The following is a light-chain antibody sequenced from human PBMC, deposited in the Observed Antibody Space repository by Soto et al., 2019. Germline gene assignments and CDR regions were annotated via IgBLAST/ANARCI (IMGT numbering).Light chain of an antibody. Sequence: QSVLTQPASVSGSPGQSITISCTGTSSDVGSYNLVSWYQQHPGKAPKLMIYEGIKLPSGVSNRFSGSKSGNTASLTISGLQAEDEADYYCCSYACSSTHVVFGGGPQVTVL. CDR1: SSDVGSYNL. CDR3: CSYACSSTHVV. V-gene: IGLV2-23*01. J-gene: IGLJ2*01. CDR2: EGI.